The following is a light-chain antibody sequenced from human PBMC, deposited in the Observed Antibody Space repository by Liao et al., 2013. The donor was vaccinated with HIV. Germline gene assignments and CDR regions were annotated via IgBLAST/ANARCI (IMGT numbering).Light chain of an antibody. CDR2: QDT. CDR3: QAWDSSTASWV. Sequence: SYELTQPPSVSVSPGQTASITCSGDKLGDKYAHWYQQKPGQSPVLVIYQDTKRPSGIPERFSGSNSGNTATLTISGTQAMDEADYYCQAWDSSTASWVFGGGTKLTVL. V-gene: IGLV3-1*01. J-gene: IGLJ3*02. CDR1: KLGDKY.